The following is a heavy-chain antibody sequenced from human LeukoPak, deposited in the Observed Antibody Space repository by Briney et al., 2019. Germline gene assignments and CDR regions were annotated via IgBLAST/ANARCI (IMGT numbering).Heavy chain of an antibody. J-gene: IGHJ5*02. V-gene: IGHV4-39*01. D-gene: IGHD1-14*01. CDR1: GGSISSSSYY. CDR2: IYYSGST. CDR3: ARRRYTRPAPSWFDP. Sequence: SETLSLTCTVSGGSISSSSYYWGWIRQPPGKGLEWIGSIYYSGSTYYNPSLKSRVTISVDTSKNQFSLKLSSVTAADTAVYYCARRRYTRPAPSWFDPWGQGTLVTVSS.